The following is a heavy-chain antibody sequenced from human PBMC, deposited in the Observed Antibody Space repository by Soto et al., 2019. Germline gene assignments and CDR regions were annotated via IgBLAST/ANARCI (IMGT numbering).Heavy chain of an antibody. D-gene: IGHD2-2*01. CDR1: GFSLSSYA. CDR2: ISGSGGST. CDR3: AKPSGTSLDYYFDY. V-gene: IGHV3-23*01. J-gene: IGHJ4*02. Sequence: GGSLRLSCAASGFSLSSYAMSWVRQAPGKGLEWVSAISGSGGSTYYADSVKGRFTISRDNSKNTLYLQMNSLRAEDTAVYYCAKPSGTSLDYYFDYWGQGTLVTVSS.